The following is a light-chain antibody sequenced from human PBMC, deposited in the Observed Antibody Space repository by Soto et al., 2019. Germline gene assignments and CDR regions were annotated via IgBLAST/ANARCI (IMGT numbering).Light chain of an antibody. Sequence: DIVLTQSPATLSLSPGERATLSCGASQSVSSNNLAWYQQKPGLAPSLLIYDASSRATGMPDRFSGSGSGTDFTLTIIRLEPGDFAVYYCQQYGRSILTFGGGTKVEIK. CDR2: DAS. J-gene: IGKJ4*01. CDR3: QQYGRSILT. CDR1: QSVSSNN. V-gene: IGKV3D-20*01.